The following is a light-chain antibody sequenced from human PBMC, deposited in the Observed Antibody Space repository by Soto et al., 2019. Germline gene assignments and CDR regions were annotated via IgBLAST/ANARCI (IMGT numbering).Light chain of an antibody. CDR1: SSDVGGYDY. Sequence: QSALTQPASVSGSPGQSITISCTGTSSDVGGYDYVSWYQQHPGKAPKVLIYEVTNRPSGISNRFSGSKSGNTASLTISGLQVEDEADYYCSSYSNSRTPDVFGTGTKLTVL. J-gene: IGLJ1*01. CDR3: SSYSNSRTPDV. V-gene: IGLV2-14*01. CDR2: EVT.